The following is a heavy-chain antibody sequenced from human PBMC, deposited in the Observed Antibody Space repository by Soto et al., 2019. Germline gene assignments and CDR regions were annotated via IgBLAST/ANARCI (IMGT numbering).Heavy chain of an antibody. CDR1: GGTFSSYA. Sequence: QVQLVQSGAEVKKPGSSVKVSCKASGGTFSSYAISWVRQAPGQGLEWMGGIIPIFGTANYAQKCQGRVTITAAESRSTAYMELSSLRSEDTAVYYCASGQQQLPTNWFDPWGQGTLVTVSS. CDR3: ASGQQQLPTNWFDP. D-gene: IGHD6-13*01. V-gene: IGHV1-69*01. CDR2: IIPIFGTA. J-gene: IGHJ5*02.